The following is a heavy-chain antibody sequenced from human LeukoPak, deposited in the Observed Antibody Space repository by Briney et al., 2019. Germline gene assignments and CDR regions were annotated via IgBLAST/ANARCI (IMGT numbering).Heavy chain of an antibody. CDR1: GFMFEDYG. D-gene: IGHD3-10*01. CDR2: ISFDGSEK. J-gene: IGHJ4*02. V-gene: IGHV3-30*18. Sequence: PGRSLRLSCAASGFMFEDYGMHWVRQAPGKGLEWVALISFDGSEKYYADSVKGRFTISRDNSKNTLYLQMNSVRVEDTAVYFCAKDVKMFRGPMIMRHFDYWGQGALVTVSS. CDR3: AKDVKMFRGPMIMRHFDY.